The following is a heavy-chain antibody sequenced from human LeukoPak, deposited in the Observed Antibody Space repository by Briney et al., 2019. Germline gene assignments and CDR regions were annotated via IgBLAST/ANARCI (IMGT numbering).Heavy chain of an antibody. V-gene: IGHV4-39*07. Sequence: SETLSLTCTVSGGSISSSSYYWGWIRQPPGKGLEWIGSIYYSGSTYYNPSLKSRVTISVDTSKNQFSLKLSSVTAADTAVYYCARVLRMATIYYFDYWGQGTLVTVSS. CDR2: IYYSGST. CDR1: GGSISSSSYY. J-gene: IGHJ4*02. CDR3: ARVLRMATIYYFDY. D-gene: IGHD5-24*01.